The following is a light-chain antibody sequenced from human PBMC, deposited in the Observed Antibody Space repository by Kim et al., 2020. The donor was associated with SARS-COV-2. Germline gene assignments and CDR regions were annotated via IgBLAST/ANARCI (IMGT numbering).Light chain of an antibody. Sequence: QRITDSCTGNRSNSGAGYDVHWYQQFPGTAPKLLLYGTKNRASGVPDRISGSKSGTSASLAITGLQAEDEADYYCQSYDISLTAVVFGGGTQLTVL. J-gene: IGLJ2*01. CDR3: QSYDISLTAVV. CDR1: RSNSGAGYD. CDR2: GTK. V-gene: IGLV1-40*01.